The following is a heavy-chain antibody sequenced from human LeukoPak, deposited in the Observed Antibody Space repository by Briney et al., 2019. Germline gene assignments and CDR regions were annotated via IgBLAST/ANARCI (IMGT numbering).Heavy chain of an antibody. J-gene: IGHJ4*02. CDR1: GFTFSSYW. Sequence: GGSLRLSCAASGFTFSSYWMHWVRQAPGKGLVWVSRINSDGSSTSYADSVKGRFTISRDNAKNSLYLQMNSLRAEDTAVYYCAKDKDRGIAARAFDYWGQGTLVTVSS. D-gene: IGHD6-6*01. CDR2: INSDGSST. V-gene: IGHV3-74*01. CDR3: AKDKDRGIAARAFDY.